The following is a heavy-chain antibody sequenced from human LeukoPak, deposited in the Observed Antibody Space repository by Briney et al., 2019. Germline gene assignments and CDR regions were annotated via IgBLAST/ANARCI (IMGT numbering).Heavy chain of an antibody. D-gene: IGHD3-22*01. CDR2: LYPGVST. J-gene: IGHJ6*03. V-gene: IGHV4-61*02. CDR1: GGSISSSSYY. CDR3: ARLKFYDSTGYSPGHYMDA. Sequence: SETLSLTCTVSGGSISSSSYYWGWIRQTAGKGLEWIGRLYPGVSTNYNPSLKSRVTMSVDTSKNQFALKLSAVTAADTAVYYCARLKFYDSTGYSPGHYMDAWGKGTTVTVSS.